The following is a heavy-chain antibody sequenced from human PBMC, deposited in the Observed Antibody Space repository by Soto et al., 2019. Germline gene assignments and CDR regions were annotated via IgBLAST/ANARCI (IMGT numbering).Heavy chain of an antibody. CDR1: GGSISSSSYY. CDR3: ASGLGSIAAHPGNYYGMDV. J-gene: IGHJ6*02. CDR2: IYYSGST. Sequence: QLQLQESGPGLVKPSETLSLTCTVSGGSISSSSYYWGWIRQPPGKGLEWIGSIYYSGSTYYNPSLKSRVNITVDTSKNQFSLKLSSVTAADTAVYYCASGLGSIAAHPGNYYGMDVWGQGTTVTVSS. V-gene: IGHV4-39*01. D-gene: IGHD6-6*01.